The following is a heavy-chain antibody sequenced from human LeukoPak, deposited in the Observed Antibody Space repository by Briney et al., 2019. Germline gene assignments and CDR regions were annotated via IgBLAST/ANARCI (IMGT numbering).Heavy chain of an antibody. CDR1: GYTFTSYD. Sequence: ASVKVSCKASGYTFTSYDINWVRQATGQGLEWMGWMNPNSGNTGYAQKFQGRVTMTRNTSISTAYMELSSLRSEDTAVYYCARADAEWNVLRYFDWSNTGPEKHYYYYYMDVWGKGTTVTISS. V-gene: IGHV1-8*01. J-gene: IGHJ6*03. CDR3: ARADAEWNVLRYFDWSNTGPEKHYYYYYMDV. CDR2: MNPNSGNT. D-gene: IGHD3-9*01.